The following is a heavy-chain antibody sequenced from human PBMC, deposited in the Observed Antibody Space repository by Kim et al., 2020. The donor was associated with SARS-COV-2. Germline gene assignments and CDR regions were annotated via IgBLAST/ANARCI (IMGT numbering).Heavy chain of an antibody. J-gene: IGHJ3*02. V-gene: IGHV3-11*06. CDR3: ARDLPFGFGESIDAFDI. CDR2: ISSSSSYT. CDR1: GFTFSDYY. Sequence: GGSLRLSCAASGFTFSDYYMSWIRQAPGKGLEWVSYISSSSSYTNYADSVKGRFTISRDNAKNSLYLQMNSLRAEDTAVYYCARDLPFGFGESIDAFDIWGQGTMVTVSS. D-gene: IGHD3-10*01.